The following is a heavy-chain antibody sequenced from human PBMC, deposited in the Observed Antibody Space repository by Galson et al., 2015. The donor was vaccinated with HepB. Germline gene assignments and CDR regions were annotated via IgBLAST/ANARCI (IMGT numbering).Heavy chain of an antibody. CDR3: ARDRIRYNWNGDAFGI. CDR2: IIPIFGTA. V-gene: IGHV1-69*06. Sequence: SVKVSCKASGGTFSSYAISWVRQAPGQGLEWMGGIIPIFGTANYAQKFQGRVTITADKSTSTAYMELSSLRSEDTAVYYCARDRIRYNWNGDAFGIWGQGTMVTVSS. D-gene: IGHD1-1*01. CDR1: GGTFSSYA. J-gene: IGHJ3*02.